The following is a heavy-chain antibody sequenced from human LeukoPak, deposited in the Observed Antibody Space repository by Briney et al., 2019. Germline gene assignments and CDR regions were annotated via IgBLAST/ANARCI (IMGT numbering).Heavy chain of an antibody. CDR3: ARDLRSSGWKDYYYYGMDV. J-gene: IGHJ6*02. CDR1: GYTFTSYY. D-gene: IGHD6-19*01. V-gene: IGHV1-46*01. Sequence: ASVKVSCKASGYTFTSYYMDWVRQAPGQGLEWMGIINPSGGSTSYAQKFQGRVTMTRDTSTSTVYMELSSLRSEDTAVYYCARDLRSSGWKDYYYYGMDVWGQGTAVTVSS. CDR2: INPSGGST.